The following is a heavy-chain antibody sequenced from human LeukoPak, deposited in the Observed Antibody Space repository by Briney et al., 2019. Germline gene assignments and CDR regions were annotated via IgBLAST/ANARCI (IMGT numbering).Heavy chain of an antibody. V-gene: IGHV2-70*11. CDR3: ARIPYYYDSSGYYYGLDY. CDR1: GFSLSTSGMC. Sequence: SGPTLVNPTQTLTLTCTFSGFSLSTSGMCVSWIRQPPGKALEWLARLDWDDDKYYSTSLKTRLTISKDTSKNQVVLTMTNMDPVDTATYYCARIPYYYDSSGYYYGLDYWGQGTLVTVSS. CDR2: LDWDDDK. D-gene: IGHD3-22*01. J-gene: IGHJ4*02.